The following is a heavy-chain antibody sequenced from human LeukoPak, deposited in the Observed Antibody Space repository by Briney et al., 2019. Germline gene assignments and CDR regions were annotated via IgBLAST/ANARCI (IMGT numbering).Heavy chain of an antibody. CDR1: GFTFSDYF. D-gene: IGHD3-3*01. J-gene: IGHJ4*02. CDR3: ARARTIFGVVTIYFDY. V-gene: IGHV3-11*04. CDR2: ISSSSSTI. Sequence: GGSLRLSCAASGFTFSDYFLSWIRQAPGKGLECVSYISSSSSTIYYADSVKGRFTISRDNAKNSLYLQMNSLRVEDTAVYYCARARTIFGVVTIYFDYWGQGTLVTVSS.